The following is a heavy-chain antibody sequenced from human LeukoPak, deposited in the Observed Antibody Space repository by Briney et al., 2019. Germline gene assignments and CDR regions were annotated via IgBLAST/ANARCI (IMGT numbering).Heavy chain of an antibody. Sequence: SETLSLTCAVYGGSFSGYYWSWIRQPPGKGLEWIGYIYYSGSTNYNPSLKSRVTISVDTSKNQFSLKLSSVTAADTAVYYCARGMHGENFDYWGQGTLVTVSS. V-gene: IGHV4-59*08. D-gene: IGHD3-10*01. CDR1: GGSFSGYY. CDR2: IYYSGST. CDR3: ARGMHGENFDY. J-gene: IGHJ4*02.